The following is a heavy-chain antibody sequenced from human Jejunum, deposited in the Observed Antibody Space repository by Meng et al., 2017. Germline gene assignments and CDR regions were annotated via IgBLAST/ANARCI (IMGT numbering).Heavy chain of an antibody. D-gene: IGHD3-3*01. CDR3: ARSFWNYYYIDY. Sequence: QLQLQESVPGLVTPSETLSLPCTVSGDSISSSSYYWGWIRQPPGKGLEWIGSMYYSGGTYYNPSLKSRVTISVDASKNQFSLKLSSVTAADTAVYYCARSFWNYYYIDYWGQGALVTVSS. V-gene: IGHV4-39*01. CDR2: MYYSGGT. J-gene: IGHJ4*02. CDR1: GDSISSSSYY.